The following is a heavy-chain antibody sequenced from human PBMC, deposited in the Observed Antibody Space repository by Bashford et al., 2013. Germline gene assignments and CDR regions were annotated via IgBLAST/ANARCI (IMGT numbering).Heavy chain of an antibody. D-gene: IGHD6-19*01. CDR2: MKNDGSEK. J-gene: IGHJ5*02. CDR3: AKXLHSSGWRREYNWFDP. V-gene: IGHV3-7*03. Sequence: VRQAPGKGLEWVANMKNDGSEKHYVDSVKGRFTISRDNAKNTLYLQMNSLRAEDTAVYYCAKXLHSSGWRREYNWFDPGAREPWSPSPQ.